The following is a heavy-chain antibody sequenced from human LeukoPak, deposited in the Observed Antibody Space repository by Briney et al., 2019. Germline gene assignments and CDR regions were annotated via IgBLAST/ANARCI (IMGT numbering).Heavy chain of an antibody. CDR2: IYSNDDK. J-gene: IGHJ4*02. CDR3: VHRARRGVPPNF. V-gene: IGHV2-5*01. Sequence: SGPTLVNPRQTLTLTCTFSAFSFSSSGVGVGWIRQPPAKALERVALIYSNDDKRYSPSLKSKPTITKATSGKQAVLTMTNRDPMKTATYYFVHRARRGVPPNFRGEGILVSVSS. D-gene: IGHD4/OR15-4a*01. CDR1: AFSFSSSGVG.